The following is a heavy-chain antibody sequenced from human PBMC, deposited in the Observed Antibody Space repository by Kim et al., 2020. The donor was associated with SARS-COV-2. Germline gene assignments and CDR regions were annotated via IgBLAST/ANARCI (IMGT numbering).Heavy chain of an antibody. Sequence: GGSLRLSCAASGFTFSNSAMNWVRQAPGKGLEWVSSISGGGGSPYYADSVKGRFAISRYNSRSTMYLQMNSLSAEDTAVFHCAKVRVGATYYFDNWGQGTLVTVS. V-gene: IGHV3-23*01. D-gene: IGHD1-26*01. J-gene: IGHJ4*02. CDR2: ISGGGGSP. CDR1: GFTFSNSA. CDR3: AKVRVGATYYFDN.